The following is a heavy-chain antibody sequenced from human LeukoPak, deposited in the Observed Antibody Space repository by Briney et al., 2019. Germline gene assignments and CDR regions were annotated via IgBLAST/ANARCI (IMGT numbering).Heavy chain of an antibody. Sequence: GGSLRLSCAASGFTFSSYAMSWVRQAPGKGLEWVSGISGSDGSTNYADSVKGRFTISRENSKNTLYLQMNSLRAEDTAVYYCASWGYNVRELDYWGQGTLVTVSS. V-gene: IGHV3-23*01. D-gene: IGHD5-24*01. J-gene: IGHJ4*02. CDR3: ASWGYNVRELDY. CDR2: ISGSDGST. CDR1: GFTFSSYA.